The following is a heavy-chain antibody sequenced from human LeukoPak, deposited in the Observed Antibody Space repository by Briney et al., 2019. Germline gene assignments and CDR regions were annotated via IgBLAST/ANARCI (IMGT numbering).Heavy chain of an antibody. D-gene: IGHD5-12*01. V-gene: IGHV1-2*02. CDR3: ARDLEYSGYDY. J-gene: IGHJ4*02. CDR2: INPNSGGT. CDR1: GYTFTGYY. Sequence: ASVKVSCKASGYTFTGYYMHWVRQAPGQGLEWLGWINPNSGGTNYAQKFQGRVTMTRDTSISTANMELSRLRSDDTAVYYCARDLEYSGYDYWGQGTLVTVSS.